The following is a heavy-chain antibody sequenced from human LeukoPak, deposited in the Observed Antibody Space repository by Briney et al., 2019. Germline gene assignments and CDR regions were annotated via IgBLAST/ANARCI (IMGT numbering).Heavy chain of an antibody. J-gene: IGHJ4*02. CDR2: IYYSGST. V-gene: IGHV4-39*01. CDR1: GGSISSSSYY. CDR3: ARDYYDFWSGYSYYFDY. Sequence: SETLSLTCTVSGGSISSSSYYWGWIRQPPGKGLEWIGSIYYSGSTYYNPSLKSRVTISVDTSKNQFSLKLSSVTAADTAVYYCARDYYDFWSGYSYYFDYWGQGTQVTVSS. D-gene: IGHD3-3*01.